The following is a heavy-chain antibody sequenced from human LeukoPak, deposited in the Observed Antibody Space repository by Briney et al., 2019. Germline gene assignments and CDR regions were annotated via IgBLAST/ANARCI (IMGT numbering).Heavy chain of an antibody. CDR3: ARGGWSVDY. CDR1: GGSMSSYY. V-gene: IGHV4-59*08. D-gene: IGHD6-19*01. CDR2: IYYNGKT. Sequence: SETLSLTCTVSGGSMSSYYWSWIRQPPEKGLEWIGYIYYNGKTNYSPSLNSRATISVDTSRNQFSLKLNSVTAADTAVYYCARGGWSVDYWGQGTLVTVSS. J-gene: IGHJ4*02.